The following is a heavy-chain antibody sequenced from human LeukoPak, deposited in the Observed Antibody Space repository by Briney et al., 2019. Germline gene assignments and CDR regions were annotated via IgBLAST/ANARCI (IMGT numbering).Heavy chain of an antibody. Sequence: PSETLSLTCTVSGGSISSSSYYWGWNRQPPGKGLEWIGGIYYSGSTYYNPSLKSRVTISVDTSKNQFSLKLSSVTAADTAVYYCARLSPRDAFDIWGQGTMVTVSS. CDR1: GGSISSSSYY. CDR3: ARLSPRDAFDI. V-gene: IGHV4-39*01. CDR2: IYYSGST. J-gene: IGHJ3*02.